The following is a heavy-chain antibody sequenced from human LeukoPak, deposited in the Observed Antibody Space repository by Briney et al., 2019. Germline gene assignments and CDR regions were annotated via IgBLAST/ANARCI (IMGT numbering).Heavy chain of an antibody. CDR3: ARDDSDIAAAR. J-gene: IGHJ4*02. V-gene: IGHV1-2*02. Sequence: ASVKVSCKASGNTLSGYYIHWVRQAPGQGLEWMGWINGNSGGTNYAQKFQGRVTMTRDTSISTAYMELSRLRSDDTAVYYCARDDSDIAAARWGQGTLVTVSS. D-gene: IGHD6-13*01. CDR1: GNTLSGYY. CDR2: INGNSGGT.